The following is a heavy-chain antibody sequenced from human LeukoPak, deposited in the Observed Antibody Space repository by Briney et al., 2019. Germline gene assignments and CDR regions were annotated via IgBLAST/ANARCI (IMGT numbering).Heavy chain of an antibody. V-gene: IGHV5-51*01. Sequence: GESLKISCKGSGYSFTNYWIAWVRQMPGKGLEWMGIIYPGDSDTRYSPSFQGQVTISADKSINTAYLQWSSLKASDTAMYYCARLPSEGGILTGYLDYWGQGTLVIVSS. J-gene: IGHJ4*02. CDR3: ARLPSEGGILTGYLDY. CDR2: IYPGDSDT. D-gene: IGHD3-9*01. CDR1: GYSFTNYW.